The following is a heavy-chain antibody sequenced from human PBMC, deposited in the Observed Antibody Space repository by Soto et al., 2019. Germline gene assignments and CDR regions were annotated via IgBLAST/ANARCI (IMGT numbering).Heavy chain of an antibody. Sequence: GGSLRLSCAASGFTFSDYYMSWIRQAPGKGLEWVSYISSSGSTIYYADSVKGRFTISRDNAKNSLYLQMNSLRAEDTAVYYCARVIDDYENAFDIWGQGTMVTVSS. CDR2: ISSSGSTI. D-gene: IGHD4-17*01. CDR1: GFTFSDYY. V-gene: IGHV3-11*01. J-gene: IGHJ3*02. CDR3: ARVIDDYENAFDI.